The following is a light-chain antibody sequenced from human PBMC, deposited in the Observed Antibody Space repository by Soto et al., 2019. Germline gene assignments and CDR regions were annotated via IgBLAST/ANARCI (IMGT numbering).Light chain of an antibody. CDR2: DVS. CDR1: SSDVGGYNY. Sequence: QSALTQPVSVSGSPGQSITTSCTGTSSDVGGYNYVSWYQQHPGKAPKLMIYDVSNRPSGVSNRFSGSKSGNTASLTISGLQAEDEADYYCSSYTSSSTVVFGGGTKVTVL. CDR3: SSYTSSSTVV. V-gene: IGLV2-14*01. J-gene: IGLJ2*01.